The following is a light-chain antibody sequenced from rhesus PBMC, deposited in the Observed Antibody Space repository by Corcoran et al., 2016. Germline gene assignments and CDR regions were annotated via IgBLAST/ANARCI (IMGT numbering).Light chain of an antibody. Sequence: DIQMTQSPSSLSASVGDRVTITCRASQGITNDLAWYQQKPGETPKLLIYEASSLQSGIPSRFSGSGSGKEFTLTISSLQSEDFATYYCQHYYSTPRTFGQGTKVEIK. CDR1: QGITND. CDR2: EAS. V-gene: IGKV1-25*01. J-gene: IGKJ1*01. CDR3: QHYYSTPRT.